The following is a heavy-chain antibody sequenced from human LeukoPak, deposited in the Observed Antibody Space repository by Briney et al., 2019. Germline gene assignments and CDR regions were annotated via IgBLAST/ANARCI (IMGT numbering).Heavy chain of an antibody. CDR3: ARAYYDSSGYYPPDYFDY. Sequence: PTQTLSLTCAVSGGSISSGGYSWSWIRQPPGKGLEWIGYIYHSGSTYYNPSLKSRVTISVGRSKNQFSLKLSSVTAADTAVYYCARAYYDSSGYYPPDYFDYWGQGTLVTVSS. CDR1: GGSISSGGYS. CDR2: IYHSGST. D-gene: IGHD3-22*01. J-gene: IGHJ4*02. V-gene: IGHV4-30-2*01.